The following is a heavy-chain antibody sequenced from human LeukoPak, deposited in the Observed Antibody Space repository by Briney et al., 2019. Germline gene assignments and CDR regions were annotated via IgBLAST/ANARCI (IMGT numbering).Heavy chain of an antibody. CDR2: IASDGSST. J-gene: IGHJ4*02. D-gene: IGHD4-23*01. V-gene: IGHV3-74*01. Sequence: PGGSLRLSCVASGFTLSKYAMNWVRQAPGKGLVWVSRIASDGSSTTYADSVKGRFSISRDNAKNTLYLQMNSLRVEDTAVYYCARGRPHGNDYWGQGTLVTVSS. CDR1: GFTLSKYA. CDR3: ARGRPHGNDY.